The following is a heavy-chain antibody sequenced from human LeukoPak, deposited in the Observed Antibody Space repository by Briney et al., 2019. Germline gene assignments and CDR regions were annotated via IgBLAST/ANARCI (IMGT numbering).Heavy chain of an antibody. CDR2: ISGSGATT. Sequence: GGSLRLSCAASGVTFSCYAMSWVRQAPGKGLEWVSAISGSGATTYYADSVKGRFTISRDNSENTLYLQMNSLRADDTAVYYCAKRDSSGYAVYFDYWGQGTLVTVSS. D-gene: IGHD3-22*01. V-gene: IGHV3-23*01. CDR1: GVTFSCYA. J-gene: IGHJ4*02. CDR3: AKRDSSGYAVYFDY.